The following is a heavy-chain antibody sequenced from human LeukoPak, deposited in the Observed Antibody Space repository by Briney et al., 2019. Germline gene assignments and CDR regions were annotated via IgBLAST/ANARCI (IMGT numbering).Heavy chain of an antibody. J-gene: IGHJ6*03. V-gene: IGHV3-30*02. CDR3: AKDPSNYGSGFMDV. Sequence: QSGGSLRLSCAASGFTFSSYGMHWVRQAPGKGLEWVAFIRYDGSNKYYADSVKGRFTISRDNAKNSLYLQMNSLRAEDTAVYYCAKDPSNYGSGFMDVWGKGTTVTVSS. D-gene: IGHD3-10*01. CDR2: IRYDGSNK. CDR1: GFTFSSYG.